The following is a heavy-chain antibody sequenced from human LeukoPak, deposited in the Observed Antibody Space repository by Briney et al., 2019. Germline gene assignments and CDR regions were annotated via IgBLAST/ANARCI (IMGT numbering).Heavy chain of an antibody. CDR2: ITTRSTTK. J-gene: IGHJ4*02. CDR3: ARGTGDY. V-gene: IGHV3-48*01. Sequence: GGSLRLSCGASGFNFSGFAMNWARQAPGKGLEWVAYITTRSTTKLYADSVKGRFTVSRDNGKNSVYLQMGSLRAEDTATYYCARGTGDYWGQGTRVTVSS. CDR1: GFNFSGFA.